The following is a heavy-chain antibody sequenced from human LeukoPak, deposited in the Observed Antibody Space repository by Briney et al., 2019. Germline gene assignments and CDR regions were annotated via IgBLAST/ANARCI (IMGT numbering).Heavy chain of an antibody. J-gene: IGHJ6*03. CDR3: ARSLAYCSSTSCPIYYYYYYMDV. CDR2: IYTSGST. Sequence: SQTLSLTCTVSAGSISSGRYYWSWLRQPAGTGLEWIGRIYTSGSTNYNPSLKRRATISVDTYKNQFSLQLRTMTAADTAVYYYARSLAYCSSTSCPIYYYYYYMDVWGKGTPVTVSS. CDR1: AGSISSGRYY. D-gene: IGHD2-2*01. V-gene: IGHV4-61*02.